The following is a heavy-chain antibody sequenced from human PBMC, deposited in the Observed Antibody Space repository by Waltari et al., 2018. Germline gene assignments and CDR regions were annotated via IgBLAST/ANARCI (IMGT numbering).Heavy chain of an antibody. CDR3: ARGYCSGGSCLTFDY. D-gene: IGHD2-15*01. CDR1: GGSISSYY. V-gene: IGHV4-59*01. CDR2: IYYSGST. Sequence: QVQLQESGSGLVKPSETLSLTCTVSGGSISSYYWSWIRQPPGKGLEWIGYIYYSGSTNSNPSRKSRVTISVDTSKNQFSLKLSSVTAADTAVYYCARGYCSGGSCLTFDYWGQGTLVTVSS. J-gene: IGHJ4*02.